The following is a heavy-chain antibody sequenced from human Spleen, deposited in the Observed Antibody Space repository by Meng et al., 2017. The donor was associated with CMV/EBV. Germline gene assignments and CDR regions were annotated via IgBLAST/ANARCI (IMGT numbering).Heavy chain of an antibody. Sequence: GESLKISCAASGFTFSSYAMHWVRQAPGKGLEWVAVMSHDGSEKYSADSVKGRFTISRDNSNNRLYLQMNSLRAEDTAVYYCARGRGDDVWRGFYTEGNYFDSWGQGTLVTVSS. CDR2: MSHDGSEK. CDR3: ARGRGDDVWRGFYTEGNYFDS. CDR1: GFTFSSYA. J-gene: IGHJ4*02. D-gene: IGHD3-3*01. V-gene: IGHV3-30*04.